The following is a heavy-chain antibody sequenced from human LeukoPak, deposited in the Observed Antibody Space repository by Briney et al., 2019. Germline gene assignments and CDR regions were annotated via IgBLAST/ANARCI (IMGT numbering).Heavy chain of an antibody. CDR2: ISASDGRT. CDR1: GFTFSSYS. J-gene: IGHJ3*02. CDR3: VRDKRFPDDVFDI. Sequence: GGSLRLSCAASGFTFSSYSMRWVRQAPGKWLEWVSAISASDGRTWYADSVRGRFTISRYNFKNTLYVQINSLRAEDTAVYYCVRDKRFPDDVFDIWGQGTLVTVSS. V-gene: IGHV3-23*01. D-gene: IGHD3-10*01.